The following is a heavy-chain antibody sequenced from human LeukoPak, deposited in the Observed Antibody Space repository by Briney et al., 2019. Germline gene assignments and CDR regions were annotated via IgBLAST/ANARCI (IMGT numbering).Heavy chain of an antibody. CDR3: ANLSPRIAAAGSY. CDR2: ISGSGGST. D-gene: IGHD6-13*01. J-gene: IGHJ4*02. V-gene: IGHV3-23*01. CDR1: GFTFSSYA. Sequence: AGGSLRLSCAASGFTFSSYAMSWLRQAPGKGLEWVSAISGSGGSTYYADSVKGRFTISRDNSKNTLYLQMNSLRAEDTAVYYCANLSPRIAAAGSYWGQGTLVTVSS.